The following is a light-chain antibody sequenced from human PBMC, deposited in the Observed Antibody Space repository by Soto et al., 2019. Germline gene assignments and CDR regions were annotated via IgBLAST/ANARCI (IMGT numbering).Light chain of an antibody. J-gene: IGKJ4*01. CDR2: GTS. Sequence: TVLTQSPGTLYLSPGERATLSCRASQIVNINLAWYQQKPGQAPRLLIYGTSTRATGVPARFSGSGSGTEFTLTISNLQSEDFAVYYCQQYNDWPPLTFGGGTKVDI. CDR3: QQYNDWPPLT. V-gene: IGKV3-15*01. CDR1: QIVNIN.